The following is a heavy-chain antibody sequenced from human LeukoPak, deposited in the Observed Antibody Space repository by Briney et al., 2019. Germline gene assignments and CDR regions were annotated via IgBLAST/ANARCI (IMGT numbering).Heavy chain of an antibody. J-gene: IGHJ6*02. CDR3: ARDGTRSMIVVVIDYYYGMDV. Sequence: GGSLRLSCAASGFTFSSYSMNWVRQAPGKGLEWVSSISSSGSYIYYADSVKGRFTISRDNAKNSLYLQMNSLRAEDTAVYYCARDGTRSMIVVVIDYYYGMDVWGQGTTVTVSS. CDR1: GFTFSSYS. CDR2: ISSSGSYI. V-gene: IGHV3-21*01. D-gene: IGHD3-22*01.